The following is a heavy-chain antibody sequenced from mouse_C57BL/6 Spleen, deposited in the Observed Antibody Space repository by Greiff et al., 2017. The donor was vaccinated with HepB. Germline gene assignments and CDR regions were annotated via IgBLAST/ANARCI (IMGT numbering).Heavy chain of an antibody. Sequence: VQLQQSGPELVKPGASVKISCKASGYAFSSSWMNWVKQRPGKGLEWIGRIYPGDGDTNYNGKFKGKATLTADKSSSTAYMQLSSLTSEDSAVYFSARELQFAYWGQGTLVTVAA. CDR1: GYAFSSSW. J-gene: IGHJ3*01. V-gene: IGHV1-82*01. CDR2: IYPGDGDT. CDR3: ARELQFAY.